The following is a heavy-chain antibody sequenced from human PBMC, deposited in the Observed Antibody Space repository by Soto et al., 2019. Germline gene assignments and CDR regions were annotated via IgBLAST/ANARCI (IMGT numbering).Heavy chain of an antibody. CDR3: ARGAPYSSSWEYYYYYYMDV. Sequence: SETLSLTCTVSGGSISSYYWSWIRQPPGKGLEWIGYIYYSGSTNYNPSLKSRVTISVDTSKNQFSLKLSSVTAADTAVYYCARGAPYSSSWEYYYYYYMDVWGKGTTVTVSS. V-gene: IGHV4-59*01. CDR2: IYYSGST. D-gene: IGHD6-13*01. J-gene: IGHJ6*03. CDR1: GGSISSYY.